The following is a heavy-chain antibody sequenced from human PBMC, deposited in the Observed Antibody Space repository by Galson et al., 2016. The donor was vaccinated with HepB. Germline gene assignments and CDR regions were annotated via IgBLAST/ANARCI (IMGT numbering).Heavy chain of an antibody. CDR2: ISNDGRDK. D-gene: IGHD5-18*01. J-gene: IGHJ4*02. Sequence: SLRLSCAASGFTFSNYAMHWVRQAPGKGLEWVAVISNDGRDKHYADTVKGRFTTSRDKSKNTLYLQMSSLRAEDTAVYYCAKDSRRAGYSYGSSYFDYWGQGTLVTVSS. CDR3: AKDSRRAGYSYGSSYFDY. CDR1: GFTFSNYA. V-gene: IGHV3-30*18.